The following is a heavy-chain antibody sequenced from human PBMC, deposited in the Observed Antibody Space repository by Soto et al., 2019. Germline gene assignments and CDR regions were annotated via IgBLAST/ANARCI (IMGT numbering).Heavy chain of an antibody. CDR3: IVRYPYYFDY. J-gene: IGHJ4*02. CDR1: GFTFGNAW. Sequence: EVQLVESGGGLVKPGGSLRLPFEASGFTFGNAWMNWARQAPGKGLEWVGRIKSKTDGGTTDYAAPVKGRFTISRDDSKNTLYLQMNSLKTEDTAVYYCIVRYPYYFDYWGQGTLVTVSS. D-gene: IGHD2-21*01. V-gene: IGHV3-15*07. CDR2: IKSKTDGGTT.